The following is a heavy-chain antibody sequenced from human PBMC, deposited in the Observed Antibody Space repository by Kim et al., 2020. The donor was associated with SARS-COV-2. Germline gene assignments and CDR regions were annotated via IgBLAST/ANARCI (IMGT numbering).Heavy chain of an antibody. D-gene: IGHD3-22*01. J-gene: IGHJ4*02. CDR3: ARVLSSSGYFTTFDN. V-gene: IGHV1-69*01. Sequence: QKFQGRVTITADESTSTAYMELSSLRSEDTAVYYCARVLSSSGYFTTFDNWGQGTLVAVSS.